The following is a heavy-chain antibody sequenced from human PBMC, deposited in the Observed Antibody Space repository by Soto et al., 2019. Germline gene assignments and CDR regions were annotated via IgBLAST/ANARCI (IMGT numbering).Heavy chain of an antibody. CDR1: GYTFNSHE. D-gene: IGHD3-16*02. V-gene: IGHV3-48*03. Sequence: EVRLVESGGGSGQPGGSLRLSCVASGYTFNSHEMNWIRQTPGKGLEWISSISGSGTTKYADSVKGRFTISRDNAHKSIYLEMNSLRVEDTAVYYCARGVIHWGQGALVTVSS. CDR2: ISGSGTT. J-gene: IGHJ4*02. CDR3: ARGVIH.